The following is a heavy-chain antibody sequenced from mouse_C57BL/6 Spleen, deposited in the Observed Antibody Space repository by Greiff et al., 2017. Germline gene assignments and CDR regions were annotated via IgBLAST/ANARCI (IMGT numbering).Heavy chain of an antibody. CDR3: ARSLYDYSAWFAY. D-gene: IGHD2-4*01. CDR1: GYAFSSSW. Sequence: QVQLQQSGPELVKPGASVKISCKASGYAFSSSWMNWVKQRPGKGLEWIGRIYPGDGDTNYNGKFKGKATLTADKSSSTAYMQLSSLTSEDSAVYFCARSLYDYSAWFAYWGQGTLVTVSA. CDR2: IYPGDGDT. V-gene: IGHV1-82*01. J-gene: IGHJ3*01.